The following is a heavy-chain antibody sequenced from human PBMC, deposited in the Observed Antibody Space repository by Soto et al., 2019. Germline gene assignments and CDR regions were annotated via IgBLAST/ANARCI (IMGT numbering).Heavy chain of an antibody. Sequence: IPSLTGTVSVGSISSGLYYWSGIRHHPGEGLEWIGYIYYSGSTDYKPSLKSRVTISVDTSKNQFSLKLSSVTAAETAVYYCARHRLTGRPHDYWGQRTLDTASS. CDR2: IYYSGST. V-gene: IGHV4-31*03. J-gene: IGHJ4*02. D-gene: IGHD1-20*01. CDR3: ARHRLTGRPHDY. CDR1: VGSISSGLYY.